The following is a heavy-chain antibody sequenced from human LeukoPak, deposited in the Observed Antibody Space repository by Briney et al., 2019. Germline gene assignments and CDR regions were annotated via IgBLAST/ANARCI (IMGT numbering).Heavy chain of an antibody. D-gene: IGHD2-2*01. J-gene: IGHJ6*02. CDR3: ARAAYCSSTSCYLPFPYGMDV. V-gene: IGHV3-33*01. Sequence: GGSLRLSCAASGFTFSSYGMHWVRQAPGKGLEWVAVIWYDGSNRYYADSMKGRFTISRDNSKNTLYLQMNSLRAEDTAVYYCARAAYCSSTSCYLPFPYGMDVWGQGTTVTVSS. CDR1: GFTFSSYG. CDR2: IWYDGSNR.